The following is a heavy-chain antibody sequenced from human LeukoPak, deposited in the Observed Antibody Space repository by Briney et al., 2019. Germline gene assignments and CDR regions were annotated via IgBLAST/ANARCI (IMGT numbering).Heavy chain of an antibody. V-gene: IGHV3-48*01. J-gene: IGHJ6*04. D-gene: IGHD3-10*02. CDR2: IWSESRI. CDR3: AELGITMIGGV. Sequence: GGSLRLSCAVSGFSFSSYSMNWVRQAPGKGLEWISYIWSESRISYADSVKGRFTISRDNAKNSLYLQMNSLRAEDTAVYYCAELGITMIGGVWGKGITVTISS. CDR1: GFSFSSYS.